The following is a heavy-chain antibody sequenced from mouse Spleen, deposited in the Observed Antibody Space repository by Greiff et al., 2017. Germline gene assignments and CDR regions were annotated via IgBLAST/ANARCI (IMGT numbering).Heavy chain of an antibody. Sequence: VQLQQSGPELVKPGASVKISCKASGYSFTGYYMNWVKQSPEKSLEWIGEINPSTGGTTYNQKFKAKATLTVDKSSSTAYMQLKSLTSEDSAVYYCARRSGTGYFDYWGQGTTLTVSS. CDR1: GYSFTGYY. CDR2: INPSTGGT. D-gene: IGHD4-1*01. CDR3: ARRSGTGYFDY. J-gene: IGHJ2*01. V-gene: IGHV1-42*01.